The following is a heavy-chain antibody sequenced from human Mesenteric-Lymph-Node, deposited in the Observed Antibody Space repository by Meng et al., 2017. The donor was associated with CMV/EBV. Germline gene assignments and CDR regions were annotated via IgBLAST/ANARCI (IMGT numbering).Heavy chain of an antibody. CDR1: GFTFSSYS. V-gene: IGHV3-21*01. Sequence: GESLKISCAASGFTFSSYSMNWVRQAPGKGLEWVSSISSSSSYIYYADSVKGRFTISRDNAKNSLYLQMNSLRAEDTAVYYCARDDVLQNAFDIWGQGTMVTVSS. CDR3: ARDDVLQNAFDI. CDR2: ISSSSSYI. D-gene: IGHD5-24*01. J-gene: IGHJ3*02.